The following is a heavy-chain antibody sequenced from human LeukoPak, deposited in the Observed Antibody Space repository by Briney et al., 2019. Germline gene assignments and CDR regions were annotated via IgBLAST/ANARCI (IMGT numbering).Heavy chain of an antibody. D-gene: IGHD3-22*01. V-gene: IGHV3-30*03. CDR3: ARGEYYSDTSSYFDY. CDR2: ISYDGSNK. CDR1: GFTFSSYG. J-gene: IGHJ4*02. Sequence: GGSLRLSCAASGFTFSSYGMNWVRQAPGKGLEWVAVISYDGSNKYYADSVKGRYTISRDNSKNTLFVQMSSLRAEDTAVYYCARGEYYSDTSSYFDYWGQGTLVSVSS.